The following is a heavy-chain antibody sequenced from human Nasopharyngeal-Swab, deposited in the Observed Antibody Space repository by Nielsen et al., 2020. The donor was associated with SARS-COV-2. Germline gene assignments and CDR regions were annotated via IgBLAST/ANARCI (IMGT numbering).Heavy chain of an antibody. J-gene: IGHJ2*01. CDR1: EFMFGTYA. CDR2: ISGNGAST. D-gene: IGHD2-21*02. CDR3: ARTIAFCTGDCFPNNWYFDL. Sequence: AGSLSLSCEASEFMFGTYAMSWVRQAPGKGLEWVATISGNGASTYYADFVKGRFTIARDNSKNTLYLQMNSLRAEDTAVFYCARTIAFCTGDCFPNNWYFDLWGRGTLVSVSS. V-gene: IGHV3-23*01.